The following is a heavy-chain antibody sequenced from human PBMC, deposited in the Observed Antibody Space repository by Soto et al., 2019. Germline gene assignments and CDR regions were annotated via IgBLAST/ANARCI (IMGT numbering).Heavy chain of an antibody. V-gene: IGHV3-23*01. CDR2: ISGSGGST. Sequence: PGGSLRLSCAASGFTFSSYAMSRVRQAPGKGLEWVSAISGSGGSTYYADSVKGRFTISRDNSKNTLYLQMNSLRAEDTAVYYCAKEDSSGWSHQYNWFDPWGQGTLVTVSS. J-gene: IGHJ5*02. CDR3: AKEDSSGWSHQYNWFDP. CDR1: GFTFSSYA. D-gene: IGHD6-19*01.